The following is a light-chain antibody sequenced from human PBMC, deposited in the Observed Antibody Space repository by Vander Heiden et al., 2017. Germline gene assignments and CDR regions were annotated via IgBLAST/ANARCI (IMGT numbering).Light chain of an antibody. CDR3: GTWDSSLRVYV. Sequence: QSVLTQAPSVSAAPGQKVTISCSGSSSNIGNNSVSWYQQLPGTAPKLLIHENNKRPSGIPDRFSGSKSGTSATLGITGLPTGDEADYYCGTWDSSLRVYVFGSGTKVTVL. CDR1: SSNIGNNS. J-gene: IGLJ1*01. CDR2: ENN. V-gene: IGLV1-51*02.